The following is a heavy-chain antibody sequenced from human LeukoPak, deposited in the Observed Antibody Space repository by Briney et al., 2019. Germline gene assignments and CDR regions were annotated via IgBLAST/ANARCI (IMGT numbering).Heavy chain of an antibody. CDR3: AREGGPYRPLDY. CDR2: IYASGST. CDR1: GGSITTYS. J-gene: IGHJ4*02. Sequence: PSETLSLTCTVSGGSITTYSWSWIRQPAGKGLELIGRIYASGSTTYNPSLKSRVTMSVDTSKNQFSVRLTSVAAADTAVYYCAREGGPYRPLDYSGQGTLVTVAS. V-gene: IGHV4-4*07.